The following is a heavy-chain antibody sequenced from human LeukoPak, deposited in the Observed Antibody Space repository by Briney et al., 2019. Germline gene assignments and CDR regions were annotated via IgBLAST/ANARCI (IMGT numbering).Heavy chain of an antibody. J-gene: IGHJ6*03. V-gene: IGHV1-8*01. CDR2: MNPNSGNT. CDR3: AIRYGSGERYYYYYYMDV. D-gene: IGHD3-10*01. Sequence: WASVKVSCKASGYTFTSYDINWVRQATGQGLEWMGWMNPNSGNTGYAQKFQGRVTMTRNTSISTAYMELSSLRSEDTAVYYCAIRYGSGERYYYYYYMDVWGKGTTVTVSS. CDR1: GYTFTSYD.